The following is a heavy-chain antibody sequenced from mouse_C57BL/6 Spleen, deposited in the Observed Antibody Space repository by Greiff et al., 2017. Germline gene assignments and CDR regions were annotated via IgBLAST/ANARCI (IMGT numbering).Heavy chain of an antibody. CDR3: ARHGSKGYYFDY. J-gene: IGHJ2*01. Sequence: VQLQQPGAELVMPGASVKLSCKASGYTFTSYWMHWVKQRPGQGLEWIGEIDPSDSYTNYNQKFKGKSTLTVDKSSSTAYMQLSSLTSEDSAVYYCARHGSKGYYFDYWGQGTTLTVSS. V-gene: IGHV1-69*01. CDR1: GYTFTSYW. D-gene: IGHD1-1*01. CDR2: IDPSDSYT.